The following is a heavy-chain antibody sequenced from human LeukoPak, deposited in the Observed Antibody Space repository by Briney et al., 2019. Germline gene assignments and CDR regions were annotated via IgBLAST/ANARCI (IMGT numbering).Heavy chain of an antibody. V-gene: IGHV3-30*02. CDR1: GFTFSSYG. Sequence: GGSLRLSCAASGFTFSSYGMHWVRQAPGKGLDWVAFIHHDGSNKYYADSVKGRFTISRDNSKNTLYLQMNSLRAEDTAVYYCAKDEDIVVVPAAMGSWGQGTLVTVSS. J-gene: IGHJ5*02. D-gene: IGHD2-2*01. CDR3: AKDEDIVVVPAAMGS. CDR2: IHHDGSNK.